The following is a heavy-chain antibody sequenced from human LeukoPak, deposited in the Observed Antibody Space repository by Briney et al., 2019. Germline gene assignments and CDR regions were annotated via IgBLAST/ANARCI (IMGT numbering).Heavy chain of an antibody. CDR3: ARERSTVFTMDV. J-gene: IGHJ6*03. CDR1: GFSFSRYW. Sequence: GGSLRLSCAASGFSFSRYWMHWVRQAPRKGLEWVARIYLDGSSTSHADSVKGRFTISRDNAKNTLYLQMNSLRAEDTAVYYCARERSTVFTMDVWGKGTTVTVSS. D-gene: IGHD4-17*01. V-gene: IGHV3-74*01. CDR2: IYLDGSST.